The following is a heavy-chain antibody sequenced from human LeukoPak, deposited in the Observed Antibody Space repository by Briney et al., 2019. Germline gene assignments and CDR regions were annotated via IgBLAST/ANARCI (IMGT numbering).Heavy chain of an antibody. D-gene: IGHD1-26*01. J-gene: IGHJ3*02. CDR2: IIPIFGTA. Sequence: SVKVSCTASGGTFSSYAISWVRQAPGQGLEWMGGIIPIFGTANYAQKFQGRVTITADESTSTAYMELSSLRSEDTAVYYCATSGADDAFDIWGQGTMVTVSS. V-gene: IGHV1-69*13. CDR3: ATSGADDAFDI. CDR1: GGTFSSYA.